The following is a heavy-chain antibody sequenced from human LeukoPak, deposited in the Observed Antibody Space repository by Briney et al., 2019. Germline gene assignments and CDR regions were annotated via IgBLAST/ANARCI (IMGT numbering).Heavy chain of an antibody. J-gene: IGHJ4*02. CDR2: IYGGGST. CDR1: GFTVSSNY. D-gene: IGHD4-17*01. CDR3: ARERSTVL. Sequence: HTGGSLRLSCAASGFTVSSNYMSWVRQAPGKGLEWVSVIYGGGSTYYADSVKGRFTISRDNSKNTLYLQMDSLRAEDTAVYYCARERSTVLWGQGTLVTVSS. V-gene: IGHV3-66*01.